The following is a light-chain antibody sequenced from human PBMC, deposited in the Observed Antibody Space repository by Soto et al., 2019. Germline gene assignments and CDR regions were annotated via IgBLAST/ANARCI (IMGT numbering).Light chain of an antibody. V-gene: IGKV1-17*01. CDR1: QGIRND. J-gene: IGKJ1*01. Sequence: DIQMTQSPSSLSASVGDRVTVTCRASQGIRNDLGWYQQKPGKAPKRLFYAASSLQSGVPSRFSGSGSGTEFIPTITTLQPDDFATYYCLQHNSYQVKFGQGTTVDIK. CDR2: AAS. CDR3: LQHNSYQVK.